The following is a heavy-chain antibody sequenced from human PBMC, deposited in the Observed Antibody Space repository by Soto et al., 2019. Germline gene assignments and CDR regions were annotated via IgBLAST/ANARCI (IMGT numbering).Heavy chain of an antibody. Sequence: PSETLSLTCAVYGGSFSSYHWSWIRQTPGKGLEWIGEINHLTTTNYNPSLKSRVIISLDTPKNQFSLKLSSVTVADTAVYYCARGYDTALAPIFWGQGILVTVSS. D-gene: IGHD5-18*01. V-gene: IGHV4-34*01. CDR1: GGSFSSYH. J-gene: IGHJ4*02. CDR3: ARGYDTALAPIF. CDR2: INHLTTT.